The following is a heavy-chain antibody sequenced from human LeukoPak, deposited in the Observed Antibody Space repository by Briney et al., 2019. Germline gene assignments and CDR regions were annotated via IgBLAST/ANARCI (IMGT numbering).Heavy chain of an antibody. CDR3: ARVDDLDAFDI. CDR2: ISDDGSNK. J-gene: IGHJ3*02. CDR1: GFTFSSYA. V-gene: IGHV3-30*04. D-gene: IGHD2-2*03. Sequence: GSLRLSCAASGFTFSSYAMHWVRQAPGKGLEWVAVISDDGSNKYYADSAKGRFTISRDNSKNTLYLQMNSLRPEDTAVYYCARVDDLDAFDIWGQGTMVTVSS.